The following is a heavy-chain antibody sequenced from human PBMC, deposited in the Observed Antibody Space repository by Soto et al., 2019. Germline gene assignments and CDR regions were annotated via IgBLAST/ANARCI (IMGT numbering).Heavy chain of an antibody. D-gene: IGHD3-10*01. CDR2: ISSSGTID. J-gene: IGHJ6*03. V-gene: IGHV3-11*01. Sequence: QVQLVESGGGWANLGGPRGFPVVPPGLTFSANNRAGSAKAPGKGLEWVSYISSSGTIDNYADSVKGRFTISRDNAKNSLFLQMNGLRAEDTAVYYCARRTMGNYYYMDVWGKGTTVTVSS. CDR1: GLTFSANN. CDR3: ARRTMGNYYYMDV.